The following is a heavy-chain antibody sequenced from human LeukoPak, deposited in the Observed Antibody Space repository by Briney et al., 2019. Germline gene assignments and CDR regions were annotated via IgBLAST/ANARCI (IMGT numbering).Heavy chain of an antibody. V-gene: IGHV4-59*01. CDR3: ARDGRRRDGYNYFDY. Sequence: SSETLSLTCTVSGGSISSYYWSWIRQPPGKGLEWIGYIYYSGSTNYNPSLKSRVTISVDTSKNQFSLKLSSVTAADTAVYYCARDGRRRDGYNYFDYWGQGTLVTVSS. D-gene: IGHD5-24*01. CDR2: IYYSGST. CDR1: GGSISSYY. J-gene: IGHJ4*02.